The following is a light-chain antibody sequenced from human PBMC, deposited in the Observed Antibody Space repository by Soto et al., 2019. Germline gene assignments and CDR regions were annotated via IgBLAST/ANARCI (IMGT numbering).Light chain of an antibody. V-gene: IGKV1-5*03. CDR3: QQYNSYPWT. CDR2: KAS. J-gene: IGKJ1*01. CDR1: QSISSW. Sequence: IQMTQSPATLSASVGGRVPITCRASQSISSWLAWYQQKPGKAPKLLIYKASSLESGVPSRFSGSGSGTEFTLTISILQPDDFATYYCQQYNSYPWTFGQGTKVDIK.